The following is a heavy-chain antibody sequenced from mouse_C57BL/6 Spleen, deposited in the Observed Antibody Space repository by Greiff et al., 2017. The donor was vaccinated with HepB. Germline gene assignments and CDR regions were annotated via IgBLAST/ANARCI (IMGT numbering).Heavy chain of an antibody. CDR3: ARWGGVSTTPYYYAMDY. CDR1: GYTFTGYW. CDR2: ILPGSGST. D-gene: IGHD1-1*01. V-gene: IGHV1-9*01. J-gene: IGHJ4*01. Sequence: QVQLQHSGAELMKPGASVKLSCKATGYTFTGYWIEWVKQRPGHGLEWIGEILPGSGSTNYNEKFKGKATFTADTSSNTAYMQLSSLTTEDSAIYYCARWGGVSTTPYYYAMDYWGQGTSVTVSS.